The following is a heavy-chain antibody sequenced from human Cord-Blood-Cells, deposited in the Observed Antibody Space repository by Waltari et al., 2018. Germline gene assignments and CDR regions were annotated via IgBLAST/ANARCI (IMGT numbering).Heavy chain of an antibody. D-gene: IGHD5-12*01. CDR2: IIPIFGTA. CDR1: GGTFSSYA. Sequence: QVQLVQSGAEVKKPGSSVKVSCKASGGTFSSYAISWVRQAPGQGLEWMGGIIPIFGTANYAQKCQGRVTITADESTSTAYMELSSLRSEDTAVYYCASLYSGYDYYYYGMDVWGQGTTVTVSS. CDR3: ASLYSGYDYYYYGMDV. V-gene: IGHV1-69*01. J-gene: IGHJ6*02.